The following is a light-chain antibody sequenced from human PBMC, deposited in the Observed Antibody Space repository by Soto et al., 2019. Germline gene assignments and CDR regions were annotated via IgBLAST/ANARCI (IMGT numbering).Light chain of an antibody. Sequence: QSALTQPASVSGSPGQSISISCTGSSSDVGGHNHVSWYQQHPGKAPKLIIYEVGNRPSGVSYRFSGSKSGNTASLTISGLQAEDEADYYCNSCTSSSTHVFGTGTKVTVL. V-gene: IGLV2-14*01. CDR3: NSCTSSSTHV. CDR1: SSDVGGHNH. J-gene: IGLJ1*01. CDR2: EVG.